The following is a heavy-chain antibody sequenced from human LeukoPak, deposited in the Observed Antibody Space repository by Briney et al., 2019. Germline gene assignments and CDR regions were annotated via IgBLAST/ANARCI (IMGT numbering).Heavy chain of an antibody. CDR1: GGSISSYY. Sequence: TSETLSLTCTVSGGSISSYYWSWIRQPPGKGLEWLGSIYYSGSTYYNPSLKSRVTISVDTSKNQFSLKLSSVTAADTAVYYCSSSDYVYYFDYWGQGTLVTVSS. J-gene: IGHJ4*02. CDR2: IYYSGST. V-gene: IGHV4-39*01. D-gene: IGHD4/OR15-4a*01. CDR3: SSSDYVYYFDY.